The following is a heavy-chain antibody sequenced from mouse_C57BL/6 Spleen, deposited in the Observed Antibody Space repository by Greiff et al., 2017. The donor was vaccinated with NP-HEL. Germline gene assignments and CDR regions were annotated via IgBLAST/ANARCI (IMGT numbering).Heavy chain of an antibody. V-gene: IGHV14-2*01. Sequence: VQLKESGAELVKPGASVKLSCTASGFNIKDYYMHWVKQRTEQGLEWIGRIDPEDGETKYAPKFQGKATITADTSSNTAYLQLSSLTSEDTAVYYCARDYYGSSYHNYFDYWGQGTTLTVSS. J-gene: IGHJ2*01. CDR2: IDPEDGET. D-gene: IGHD1-1*01. CDR3: ARDYYGSSYHNYFDY. CDR1: GFNIKDYY.